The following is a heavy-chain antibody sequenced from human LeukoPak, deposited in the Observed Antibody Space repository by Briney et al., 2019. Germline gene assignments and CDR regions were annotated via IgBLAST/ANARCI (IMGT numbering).Heavy chain of an antibody. CDR1: GFTFNNYG. CDR2: ITFDGSKK. V-gene: IGHV3-30*18. J-gene: IGHJ6*02. CDR3: AKDPSPVAVDYYSGMDV. D-gene: IGHD6-19*01. Sequence: GGSLRLSCAASGFTFNNYGMHWVRQGPGKGLEWVAVITFDGSKKYYADSVKGRITISRDNSNHTLYLQMNSLRAEDTAVYYCAKDPSPVAVDYYSGMDVWGQGTMVTVSS.